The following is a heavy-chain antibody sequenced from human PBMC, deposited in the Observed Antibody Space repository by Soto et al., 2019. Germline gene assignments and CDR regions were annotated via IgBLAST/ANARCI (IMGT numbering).Heavy chain of an antibody. CDR3: ASYSGSYSRHSDY. V-gene: IGHV3-72*01. CDR1: GFIFSDHY. J-gene: IGHJ4*02. Sequence: EVLLVESGGGLVQPGGALRLSCAASGFIFSDHYMDWVRQAPGKGLEWVARIRNKANSHSTEYAASVEGRFTISRDDSKNSLCLQMNSLKTEDTAVYYCASYSGSYSRHSDYWGQGTLVTISS. D-gene: IGHD1-26*01. CDR2: IRNKANSHST.